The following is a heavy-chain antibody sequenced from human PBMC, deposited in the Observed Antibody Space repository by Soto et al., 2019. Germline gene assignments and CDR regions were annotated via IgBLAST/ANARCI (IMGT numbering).Heavy chain of an antibody. CDR3: ARIIEAFDI. Sequence: PGGSLPLSYEASGFTLSSYAMSWVRQAPGKGLEWVSTISAGGGNTYYADSVKGRFTISRDNSKNTLYLQMNSLRAEDTAVYYCARIIEAFDIWGQGTMVTVSS. V-gene: IGHV3-23*01. J-gene: IGHJ3*02. CDR1: GFTLSSYA. CDR2: ISAGGGNT.